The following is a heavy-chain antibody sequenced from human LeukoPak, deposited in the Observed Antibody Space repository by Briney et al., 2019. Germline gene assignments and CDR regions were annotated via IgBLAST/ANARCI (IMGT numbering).Heavy chain of an antibody. CDR2: IKQDGSEK. CDR1: GITLSELW. J-gene: IGHJ4*02. D-gene: IGHD6-19*01. Sequence: PGGSLRLSCAGYGITLSELWMNWVRQVPGKGLEWVANIKQDGSEKKYVDSVKGRFTISRDNAMNSVYLQMNSLRVDDTAVYYCVGGYGWLPDYWGQGALVTVSS. CDR3: VGGYGWLPDY. V-gene: IGHV3-7*04.